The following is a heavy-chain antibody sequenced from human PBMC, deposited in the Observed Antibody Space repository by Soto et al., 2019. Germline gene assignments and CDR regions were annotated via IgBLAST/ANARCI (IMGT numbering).Heavy chain of an antibody. CDR3: ADSSWWEPPLPYYFDY. CDR1: GFSLSTSGVG. J-gene: IGHJ4*02. V-gene: IGHV2-5*02. D-gene: IGHD1-26*01. CDR2: IYWDDDK. Sequence: QITLKESGPTLVKPTQTLTLTCTFSGFSLSTSGVGVGWIRQPPGKALEWLALIYWDDDKRYSPSLKSRLTITXXTXKXPGVITMTNMDPVDTATYYCADSSWWEPPLPYYFDYWGQGTLVTVSS.